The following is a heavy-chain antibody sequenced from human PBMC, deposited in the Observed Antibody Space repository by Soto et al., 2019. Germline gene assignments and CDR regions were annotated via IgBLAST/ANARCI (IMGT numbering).Heavy chain of an antibody. D-gene: IGHD2-21*01. Sequence: QVQLVQSGAEVRKPGASVKVSCKDSGYTFTSYDINWVRQATGQGLEWMGWMNPNSGTTGHAQKFPGRVTMTRNTSISTAYMERSSLRSEDTAVYNCARETIRDVRYWCQGTLVSVSS. J-gene: IGHJ4*02. CDR2: MNPNSGTT. V-gene: IGHV1-8*01. CDR3: ARETIRDVRY. CDR1: GYTFTSYD.